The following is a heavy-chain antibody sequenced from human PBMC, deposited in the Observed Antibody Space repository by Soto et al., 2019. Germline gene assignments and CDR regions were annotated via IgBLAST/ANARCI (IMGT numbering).Heavy chain of an antibody. J-gene: IGHJ3*02. CDR1: GGSISSGGYY. CDR2: IYYSGST. CDR3: ARDHRCGYGFDVRAFDI. Sequence: PSETLSLTCTVSGGSISSGGYYWSWIRQHPGKGLEWIGYIYYSGSTYYNPSLKSRVTISVDTSKNQFSLKLSSVTAADTAVYYCARDHRCGYGFDVRAFDIWGQGTMVTVSS. D-gene: IGHD5-12*01. V-gene: IGHV4-31*03.